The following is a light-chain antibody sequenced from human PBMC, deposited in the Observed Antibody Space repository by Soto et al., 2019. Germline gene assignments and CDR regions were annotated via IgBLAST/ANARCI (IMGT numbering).Light chain of an antibody. CDR2: AAS. Sequence: IQLTQSPSSLSASVGDRVTISCRASRDISTHLAWFAQKPGRAPQLLIYAASTLHSGVPSRFSGSGSGTDFTLTISSLQPEDFATYYCQHLNTYPITFGPGTRLDIK. CDR3: QHLNTYPIT. CDR1: RDISTH. J-gene: IGKJ5*01. V-gene: IGKV1-9*01.